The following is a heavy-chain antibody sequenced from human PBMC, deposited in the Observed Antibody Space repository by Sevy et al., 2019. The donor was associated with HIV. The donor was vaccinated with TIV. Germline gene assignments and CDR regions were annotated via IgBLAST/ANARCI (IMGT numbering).Heavy chain of an antibody. Sequence: GGSLRLSCAASGFSFSAYGMHWVRQAQGKGLEWVTFLRYDGSTRYYEDPVKGRFTISRDNLRRALYLEMNSLRAEDTAVYYCVKGLGMVQGALLSDDTWGQGTMVTVSS. J-gene: IGHJ3*02. CDR1: GFSFSAYG. CDR2: LRYDGSTR. D-gene: IGHD3-10*01. CDR3: VKGLGMVQGALLSDDT. V-gene: IGHV3-30*02.